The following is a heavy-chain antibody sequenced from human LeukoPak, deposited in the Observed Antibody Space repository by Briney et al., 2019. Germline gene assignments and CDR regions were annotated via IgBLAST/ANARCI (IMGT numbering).Heavy chain of an antibody. V-gene: IGHV3-48*04. J-gene: IGHJ4*02. CDR3: ARVGTLNYYDSKGFDY. Sequence: PGGSLRLSCAASGFTLSSHGMNWVRQAPGKGLEWVSYISSSGSTIYYADSVKGRFTISRDNAKNSLYLQMNSLRAEDTAVYYCARVGTLNYYDSKGFDYWGQGTLVTVSS. D-gene: IGHD3-22*01. CDR2: ISSSGSTI. CDR1: GFTLSSHG.